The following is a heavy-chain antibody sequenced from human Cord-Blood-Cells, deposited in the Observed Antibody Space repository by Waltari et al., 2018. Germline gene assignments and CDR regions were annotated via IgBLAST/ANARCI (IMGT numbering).Heavy chain of an antibody. CDR1: GYPFTSYY. D-gene: IGHD7-27*01. J-gene: IGHJ4*02. CDR3: ARGGPRTGDRGGPQYYFDY. CDR2: IHPGGGST. Sequence: QVQLVQSGAEVKKPGASVKVSCKASGYPFTSYYMHWVRQAPGQGLEWMGKIHPGGGSTSDAQKFQGRVTMTRDTSTSTVYMELSSLRSEDTAVYYCARGGPRTGDRGGPQYYFDYWGQGTLVTVSS. V-gene: IGHV1-46*01.